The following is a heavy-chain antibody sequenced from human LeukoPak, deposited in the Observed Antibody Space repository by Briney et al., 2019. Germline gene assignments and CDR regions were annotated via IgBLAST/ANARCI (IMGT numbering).Heavy chain of an antibody. D-gene: IGHD1-26*01. Sequence: GGSLRLSCAASGFTFSDYAMSWVRQAPGKGLEWISPISNTGDTTYYADSVKGRFTISRDNSKNTLYLQMNSLRAEDTALYYCAKQGCGSIRSYINSWGQGTLVTVSS. CDR3: AKQGCGSIRSYINS. CDR1: GFTFSDYA. CDR2: ISNTGDTT. V-gene: IGHV3-23*01. J-gene: IGHJ4*02.